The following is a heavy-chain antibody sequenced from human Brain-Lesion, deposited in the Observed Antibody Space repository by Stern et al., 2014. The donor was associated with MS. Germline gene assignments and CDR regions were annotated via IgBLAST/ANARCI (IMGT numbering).Heavy chain of an antibody. Sequence: VPLEESGPGLVKPSQTLSLTCTVSGDSINSGGHYWSWIRQRPGKGLEWIGYIYNSGATFYSPSLKGRVTISLDTSKNQFSLTLSSVTAADTAIYYCASRWSGTYYGQNWFDPWGQGRLVTVSS. D-gene: IGHD1-26*01. CDR2: IYNSGAT. J-gene: IGHJ5*02. V-gene: IGHV4-31*03. CDR3: ASRWSGTYYGQNWFDP. CDR1: GDSINSGGHY.